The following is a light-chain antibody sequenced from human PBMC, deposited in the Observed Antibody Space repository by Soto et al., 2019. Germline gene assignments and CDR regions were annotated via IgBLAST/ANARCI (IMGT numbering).Light chain of an antibody. V-gene: IGKV3-15*01. CDR1: QSISDT. CDR2: GAS. J-gene: IGKJ1*01. Sequence: EIVMTQSPATLSVSPGGRATLSCRASQSISDTLAWYQQKPGQAPRLLIYGASSRATGFPARFSGSGSGTDFTLTISSLQSEDFAVYYCQQYDNWPLTFGQGTKVVI. CDR3: QQYDNWPLT.